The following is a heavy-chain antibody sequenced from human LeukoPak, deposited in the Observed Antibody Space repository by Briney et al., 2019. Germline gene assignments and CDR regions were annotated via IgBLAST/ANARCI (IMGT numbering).Heavy chain of an antibody. CDR2: INAGNGNT. CDR1: EYTFTDYA. Sequence: ASVKVSCKASEYTFTDYAINWVRQAPGQRLEWMGWINAGNGNTKYSQKFQGRVTITRDTSASTAYMELSSLRSEDTAVYYCAMGSPSITGTGGHIDYWGQGTLVTVSS. CDR3: AMGSPSITGTGGHIDY. J-gene: IGHJ4*02. V-gene: IGHV1-3*01. D-gene: IGHD1-20*01.